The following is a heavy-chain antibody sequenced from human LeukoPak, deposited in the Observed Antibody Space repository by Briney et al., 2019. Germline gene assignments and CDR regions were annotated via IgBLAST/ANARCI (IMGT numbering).Heavy chain of an antibody. CDR2: ISYDGSNK. V-gene: IGHV3-30-3*01. D-gene: IGHD4-17*01. CDR1: GFTFSSYA. CDR3: AREEGTVTDHDAFDI. J-gene: IGHJ3*02. Sequence: PGGSLRLSCAASGFTFSSYAMHWVRQAPGKGLEWVAVISYDGSNKYYADSVKGRFTISRDNSKNTLYLQMNSLRAEDTAVYYCAREEGTVTDHDAFDIWGQGTMVTVSS.